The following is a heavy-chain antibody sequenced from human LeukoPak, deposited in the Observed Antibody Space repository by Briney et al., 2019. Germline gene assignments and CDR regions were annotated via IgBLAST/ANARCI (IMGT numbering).Heavy chain of an antibody. Sequence: ASVKVSCKASGYTFTSYYIHWVRQAPGHGLEWMGVINPSGRGTSYAQKFQGRVTMTRDTSTSTVYMDLRSLRSEDTAVYFCARDMLAVPSNWFDPWGQGTLVTVSS. CDR1: GYTFTSYY. D-gene: IGHD2-8*01. CDR2: INPSGRGT. CDR3: ARDMLAVPSNWFDP. V-gene: IGHV1-46*01. J-gene: IGHJ5*02.